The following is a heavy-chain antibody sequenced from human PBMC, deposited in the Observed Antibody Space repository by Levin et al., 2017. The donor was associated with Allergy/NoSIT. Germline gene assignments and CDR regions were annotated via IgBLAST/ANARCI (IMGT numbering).Heavy chain of an antibody. CDR1: GGSISRGGYS. D-gene: IGHD4-17*01. CDR2: IYHSGST. J-gene: IGHJ4*02. Sequence: SQTLSLTCAVSGGSISRGGYSWSWVRQPPGKGLEWIGSIYHSGSTYYNPSLMRRVTISVDRSKNQFSLKLNSVTAADTAVYYCARVEYVDYTFDYWGQGTLVTVSS. CDR3: ARVEYVDYTFDY. V-gene: IGHV4-30-2*01.